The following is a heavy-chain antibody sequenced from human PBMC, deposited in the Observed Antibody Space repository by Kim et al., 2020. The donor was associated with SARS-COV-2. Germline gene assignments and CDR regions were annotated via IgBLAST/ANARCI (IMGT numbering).Heavy chain of an antibody. CDR2: ISYDGSNK. D-gene: IGHD4-4*01. Sequence: GGSLRLSCAASGFIFSSYGMHWVRQAPGKGLEWVAVISYDGSNKYYADSVKGRFTISRDNSKNTLYLQMNSLRAEDTAVYYCANLGDTVTTLTYDYYGMDVWGQGTPVTVSS. J-gene: IGHJ6*02. CDR3: ANLGDTVTTLTYDYYGMDV. CDR1: GFIFSSYG. V-gene: IGHV3-30*18.